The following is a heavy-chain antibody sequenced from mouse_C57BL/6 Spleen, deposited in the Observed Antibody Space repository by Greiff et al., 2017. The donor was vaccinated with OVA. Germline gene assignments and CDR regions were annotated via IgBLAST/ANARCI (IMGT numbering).Heavy chain of an antibody. Sequence: VQPQQSGAELVKPGASVKLSCTASGLNIKDYYMHWVKQRTEQGLEWIGRIDPEDGETKYALKFQGKATITADTSSNTAYLQLSSLTSEDTAVYYCARHYDYRYFDVWGTGTTVTVSS. CDR1: GLNIKDYY. D-gene: IGHD2-4*01. CDR3: ARHYDYRYFDV. CDR2: IDPEDGET. V-gene: IGHV14-2*01. J-gene: IGHJ1*03.